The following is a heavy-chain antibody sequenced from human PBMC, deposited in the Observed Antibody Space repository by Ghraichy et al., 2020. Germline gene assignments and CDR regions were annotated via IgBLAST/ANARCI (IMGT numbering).Heavy chain of an antibody. CDR2: INPNSGGT. CDR3: ASLAAAVSAPDAFDI. D-gene: IGHD6-13*01. CDR1: GYTFTGYY. V-gene: IGHV1-2*02. Sequence: ASVKVSCKASGYTFTGYYMHWVRQAPGQGLEWMGWINPNSGGTNYAQKFQGRVTMTRDTSISTAYMELSRLRSDDTAVYYCASLAAAVSAPDAFDIWGQGTMVTVSS. J-gene: IGHJ3*02.